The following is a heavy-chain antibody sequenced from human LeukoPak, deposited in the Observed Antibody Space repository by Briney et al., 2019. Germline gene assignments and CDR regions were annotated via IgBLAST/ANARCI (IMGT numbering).Heavy chain of an antibody. Sequence: SETLSLTCTVSGGSISSSSYYWGWIRQPPGKGLEWIGSIYYSGSTYYNPSLKSRVTISVDTPKNQFSLKLSSVTAADTAVYYCARTGIGAAPFDYWGQGTLVTVSS. CDR1: GGSISSSSYY. CDR2: IYYSGST. D-gene: IGHD3-10*01. CDR3: ARTGIGAAPFDY. J-gene: IGHJ4*02. V-gene: IGHV4-39*01.